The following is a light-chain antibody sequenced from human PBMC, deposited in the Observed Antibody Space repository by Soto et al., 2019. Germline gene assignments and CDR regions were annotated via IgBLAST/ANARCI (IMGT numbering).Light chain of an antibody. J-gene: IGKJ4*01. CDR3: QQYCDWPLT. CDR1: QSVGNN. CDR2: ATS. Sequence: EIVLTQSPATLSVSPGERATLSCRASQSVGNNFAWYQQKPGQAPRILIFATSTRATGVPARFSGSGSGTEFTLTISSLQSEDFAVYYCQQYCDWPLTFGGGAKVEIE. V-gene: IGKV3-15*01.